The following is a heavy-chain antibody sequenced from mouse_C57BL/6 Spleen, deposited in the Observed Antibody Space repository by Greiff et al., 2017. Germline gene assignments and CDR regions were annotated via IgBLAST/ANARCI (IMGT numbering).Heavy chain of an antibody. J-gene: IGHJ3*01. CDR3: AREDPPFAY. Sequence: DVKLQESGPGLVKPSQSLSLTCSFTGYSITSGYYWNWIRQFPGNKLEWMGYISYDGSNNYNPSLKNRISITRDKSKNQFFLKLNSVTTEDTATYYCAREDPPFAYWGQGTLVTVSA. CDR1: GYSITSGYY. V-gene: IGHV3-6*01. CDR2: ISYDGSN.